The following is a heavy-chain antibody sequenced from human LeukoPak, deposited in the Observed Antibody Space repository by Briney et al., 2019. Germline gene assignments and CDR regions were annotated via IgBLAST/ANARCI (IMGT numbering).Heavy chain of an antibody. J-gene: IGHJ4*02. D-gene: IGHD1-1*01. CDR2: ISSSGSYI. CDR3: ARGDNWNFAYLDY. Sequence: GGSLRLSCAASGFTSSTYSLNWVRQAPGKGLEWVSSISSSGSYIYYADSLKGRFTISRDNAKNSLYLQMNSLRAEDTAVYYCARGDNWNFAYLDYWGQGTLVTVSS. V-gene: IGHV3-21*01. CDR1: GFTSSTYS.